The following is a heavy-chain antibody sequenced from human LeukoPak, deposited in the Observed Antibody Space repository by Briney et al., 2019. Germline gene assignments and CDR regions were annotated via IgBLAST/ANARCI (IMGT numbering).Heavy chain of an antibody. V-gene: IGHV3-30*02. J-gene: IGHJ4*02. D-gene: IGHD3-10*01. CDR3: ARDGGYGSGSFNY. Sequence: GGSLRLSCAASGFTFSSYGMHWVRQAPGKGLEWVAFIRYDGSNKYYADSVKGRFTISRDISKNTLYLQMNSLRAEDTAVYYCARDGGYGSGSFNYWGQGTLVTVSS. CDR1: GFTFSSYG. CDR2: IRYDGSNK.